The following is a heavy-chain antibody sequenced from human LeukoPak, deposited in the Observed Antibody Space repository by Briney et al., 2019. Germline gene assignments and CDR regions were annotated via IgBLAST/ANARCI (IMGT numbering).Heavy chain of an antibody. Sequence: SETLSLTCIVSGASISIRTHYWGWVRQPPGKGLEWIGEVNHSGYTYYDPSLKSRLTISIDTSKNQFSLKLTSVTAADTAVYYCARVTFNGYQHFDYWGQGALVTVSS. CDR3: ARVTFNGYQHFDY. D-gene: IGHD5-18*01. V-gene: IGHV4-39*07. J-gene: IGHJ4*02. CDR1: GASISIRTHY. CDR2: VNHSGYT.